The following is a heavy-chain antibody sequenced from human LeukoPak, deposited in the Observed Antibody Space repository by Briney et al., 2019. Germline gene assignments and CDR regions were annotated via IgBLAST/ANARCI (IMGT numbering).Heavy chain of an antibody. J-gene: IGHJ4*02. CDR2: INWNGGST. V-gene: IGHV3-20*04. Sequence: GGSLRLSCAASGFTFDDYGMSWVRQAPGKGLEWVSGINWNGGSTGYADSVKGRFTISRDNAKNSLYLQMNSLRAEDTAVYYCARSLYSGSSLGAGYWGQGTLVTVSS. CDR3: ARSLYSGSSLGAGY. D-gene: IGHD1-26*01. CDR1: GFTFDDYG.